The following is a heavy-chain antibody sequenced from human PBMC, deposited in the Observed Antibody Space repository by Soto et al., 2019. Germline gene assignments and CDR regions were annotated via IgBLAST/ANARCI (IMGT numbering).Heavy chain of an antibody. Sequence: GGSLRLSCAASGFTFDDYGMSWVRQAPGKGLEWVSGINWNGGSTGYADSVKGRFTISRDNAKNSLYLQMNSLRAEDTALYYCARGTPNSGYDQNWFDPWGQGTLVTVSS. CDR2: INWNGGST. J-gene: IGHJ5*02. V-gene: IGHV3-20*04. CDR1: GFTFDDYG. CDR3: ARGTPNSGYDQNWFDP. D-gene: IGHD5-12*01.